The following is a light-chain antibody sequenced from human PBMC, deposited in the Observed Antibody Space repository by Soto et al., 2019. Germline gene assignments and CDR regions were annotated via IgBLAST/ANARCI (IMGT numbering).Light chain of an antibody. CDR2: DAS. V-gene: IGKV3-11*01. CDR1: QSVGTF. CDR3: RQCNSWTQWT. Sequence: EIVLTQSPSTLSVSPGERATLTCRASQSVGTFFAWYQQKTGKAPRLLISDASNRATGVPARFSGGGSETAVTLTISSLEHDDFAVYYCRQCNSWTQWTFGQGTKVEI. J-gene: IGKJ1*01.